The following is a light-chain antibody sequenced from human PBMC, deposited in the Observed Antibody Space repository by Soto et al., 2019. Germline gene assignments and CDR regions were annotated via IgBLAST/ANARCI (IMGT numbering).Light chain of an antibody. J-gene: IGLJ2*01. V-gene: IGLV2-14*01. CDR3: SSYTSSSTVV. CDR2: DVS. Sequence: QSALTQPASVSGSPGQSITISCTGTSSDVGGYNYVSWYQQHPGKAPKLMIYDVSNRPSGVSNRFSVSKSVNTAYLTISGLQAEDEADYYCSSYTSSSTVVFGGGTKLTVL. CDR1: SSDVGGYNY.